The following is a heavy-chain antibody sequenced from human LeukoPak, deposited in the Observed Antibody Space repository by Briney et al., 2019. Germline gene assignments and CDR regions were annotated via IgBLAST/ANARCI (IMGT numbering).Heavy chain of an antibody. J-gene: IGHJ4*02. CDR1: GGSISSYY. D-gene: IGHD3-10*01. CDR3: ARTMEAEVGEYFDY. Sequence: PSETLSLTCTVSGGSISSYYWSWIWQPPGKGLEWIGYIYYSGSTNYNPSLKSRVTISVDTSKNQFSLKLSSVTAADTAVYYCARTMEAEVGEYFDYWGQGTLVTVSS. V-gene: IGHV4-59*01. CDR2: IYYSGST.